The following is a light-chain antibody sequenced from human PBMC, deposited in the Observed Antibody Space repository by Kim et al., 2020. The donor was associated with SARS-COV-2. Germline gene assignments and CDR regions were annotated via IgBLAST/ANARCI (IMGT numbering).Light chain of an antibody. Sequence: EIEMTQSPATLSVSPGEGATLSCKASETVRTHLAWYQQKPGQAPRLLIYDASTRATGIPARFTASGSGTEFTLSISGLQSEDFAVYYCQQYRDWSYTFGQGTKLEIK. CDR2: DAS. J-gene: IGKJ2*01. CDR1: ETVRTH. V-gene: IGKV3-15*01. CDR3: QQYRDWSYT.